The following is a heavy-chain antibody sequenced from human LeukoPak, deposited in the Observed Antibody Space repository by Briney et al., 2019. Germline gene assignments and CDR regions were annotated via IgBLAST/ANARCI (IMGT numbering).Heavy chain of an antibody. J-gene: IGHJ3*02. V-gene: IGHV4-30-2*01. CDR3: ARAGGDGYRFDAFDI. D-gene: IGHD5-24*01. CDR1: GGSISSGGYS. CDR2: IYHSGST. Sequence: SQTLSLTCAVSGGSISSGGYSWSWIRQPPGKGLEWIGYIYHSGSTYYNPSPKSRVTISVDRSKNQFSLKLSSVTAADTAVYYCARAGGDGYRFDAFDIWGQGTMVTVSS.